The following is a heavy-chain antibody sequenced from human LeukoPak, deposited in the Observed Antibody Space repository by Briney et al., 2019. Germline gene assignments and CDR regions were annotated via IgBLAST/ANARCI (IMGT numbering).Heavy chain of an antibody. CDR1: GFTFSRFW. V-gene: IGHV3-7*01. J-gene: IGHJ5*02. D-gene: IGHD1-26*01. CDR3: ACYRGSYVGWRLDP. CDR2: IKQNGTER. Sequence: PGGSLRLSCAASGFTFSRFWTSWVPHAPGKGLEWVADIKQNGTERYYVDSVKGRFRITRENAKNSLSPQMNRLTGEGTSVYYCACYRGSYVGWRLDPRGEGTLVTVSS.